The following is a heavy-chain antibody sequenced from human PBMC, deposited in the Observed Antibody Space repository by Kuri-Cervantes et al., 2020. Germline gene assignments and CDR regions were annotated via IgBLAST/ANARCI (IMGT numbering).Heavy chain of an antibody. J-gene: IGHJ5*02. CDR3: ARGPRDIVVVVAATGGANWFDP. D-gene: IGHD2-15*01. V-gene: IGHV3-7*01. CDR2: IKQDGSEK. CDR1: GFTFGDYA. Sequence: GGSLRLSCTASGFTFGDYAMSWFRQAPGKGLEWLANIKQDGSEKYYVDSVKGRFTISRDNAKNSLYLQMNSLRAEDTAVYYCARGPRDIVVVVAATGGANWFDPWGQGTLVTVSS.